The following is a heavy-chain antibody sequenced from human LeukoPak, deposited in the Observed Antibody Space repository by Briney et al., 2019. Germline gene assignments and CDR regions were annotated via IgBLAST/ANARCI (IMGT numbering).Heavy chain of an antibody. D-gene: IGHD6-19*01. Sequence: SGGSLRLSCAASGFTFSSYWVSWVRQAPGKGLEWVANIKQDGSEKYYVDSVKGRFTISRDNANNSLYLQINSLRAEDTAVYYCARESRSSGWYKSPVDYWGQGTLVTVSS. J-gene: IGHJ4*02. CDR1: GFTFSSYW. CDR3: ARESRSSGWYKSPVDY. CDR2: IKQDGSEK. V-gene: IGHV3-7*01.